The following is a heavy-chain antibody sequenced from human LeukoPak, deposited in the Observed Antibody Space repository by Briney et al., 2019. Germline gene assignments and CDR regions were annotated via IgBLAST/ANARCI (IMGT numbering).Heavy chain of an antibody. J-gene: IGHJ6*03. D-gene: IGHD4-17*01. CDR2: IYSDNT. CDR3: AKTTVTNPDYYYYYMDV. CDR1: GFTVSSNS. Sequence: GGSLRLSCTVSGFTVSSNSMSWVRQAPGKGLEWVSFIYSDNTHYSDSVKGRFTISRDNSKNTLYLQMNSLRAEDTAVYYCAKTTVTNPDYYYYYMDVWGKGTTVTVSS. V-gene: IGHV3-53*01.